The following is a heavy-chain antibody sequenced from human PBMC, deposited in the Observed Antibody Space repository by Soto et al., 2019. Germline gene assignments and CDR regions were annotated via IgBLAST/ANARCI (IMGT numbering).Heavy chain of an antibody. J-gene: IGHJ4*02. Sequence: GASVKVSCKACGYTFTSYYMHWVRQAPGQGREWMGIINPSGGSTSYAQKFQGRVTMTRDTSTSTVYMELSSLRSEDTAVYYCARDGSVAGTDYWGQGTLVTVSS. D-gene: IGHD6-19*01. CDR2: INPSGGST. CDR3: ARDGSVAGTDY. V-gene: IGHV1-46*01. CDR1: GYTFTSYY.